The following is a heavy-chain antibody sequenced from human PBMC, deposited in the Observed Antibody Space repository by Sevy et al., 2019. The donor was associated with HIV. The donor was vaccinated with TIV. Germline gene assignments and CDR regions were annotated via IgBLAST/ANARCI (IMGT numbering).Heavy chain of an antibody. V-gene: IGHV3-72*01. J-gene: IGHJ4*02. CDR3: ATHAGIAAASRVFDY. CDR1: GFTFSDHY. Sequence: GGSLRLSCVASGFTFSDHYMEWVRQAPGKGLEWVGRTRNKADGYTTEYAASVKGRFTISRDDSKNSLYVQINSLKTEDTAVYYCATHAGIAAASRVFDYWGQGTLVTVSS. CDR2: TRNKADGYTT. D-gene: IGHD6-25*01.